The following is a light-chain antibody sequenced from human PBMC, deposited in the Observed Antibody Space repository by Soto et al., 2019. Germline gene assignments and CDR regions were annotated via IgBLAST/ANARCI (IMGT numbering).Light chain of an antibody. CDR3: QQTYSTPPT. J-gene: IGKJ2*01. Sequence: DLQTTQSPSSLSASVGDRVTITCRASQSISSYVNWYQQKAGKAPKLLIYAGSTLQSGVPSRFSGSGSGTDFTLTISSLQPEDFATYYCQQTYSTPPTFGQGTKLEIK. V-gene: IGKV1-39*01. CDR2: AGS. CDR1: QSISSY.